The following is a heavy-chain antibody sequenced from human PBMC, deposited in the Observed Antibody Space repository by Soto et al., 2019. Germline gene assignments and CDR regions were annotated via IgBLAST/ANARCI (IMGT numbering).Heavy chain of an antibody. V-gene: IGHV1-18*01. Sequence: QVQLLQSGPEVKKPGASVKVSCRAFGYRFTEFGISWVRQAPGQGLEWVGWSRADNSHPNYAKSLQGRVNVTTDTSSNTAYMELTSLASAETALNYYARAADRFDLVWGTNDALDIWGQRTLVFVSS. CDR2: SRADNSHP. J-gene: IGHJ3*02. D-gene: IGHD3-16*01. CDR1: GYRFTEFG. CDR3: ARAADRFDLVWGTNDALDI.